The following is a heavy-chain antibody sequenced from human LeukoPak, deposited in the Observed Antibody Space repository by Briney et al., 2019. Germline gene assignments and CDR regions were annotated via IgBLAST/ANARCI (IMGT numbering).Heavy chain of an antibody. Sequence: SVKVSCKASGYTLTSYAMHWVRQAPGQGLEWMGGIIPIFGTANYAQKFQGRVTITADESTSTAYMELSSLRSEDTAVYYCARDRLFGELPFYFDYWGQGTLVTVSS. D-gene: IGHD3-10*01. CDR3: ARDRLFGELPFYFDY. J-gene: IGHJ4*02. V-gene: IGHV1-69*13. CDR1: GYTLTSYA. CDR2: IIPIFGTA.